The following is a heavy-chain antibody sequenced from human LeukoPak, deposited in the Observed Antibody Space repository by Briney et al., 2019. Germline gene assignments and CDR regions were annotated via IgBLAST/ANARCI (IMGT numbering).Heavy chain of an antibody. CDR1: GGSISSYY. CDR3: ARGRVNCSGGSCYHTHDAFDI. J-gene: IGHJ3*02. D-gene: IGHD2-15*01. Sequence: SETLSLTCTVSGGSISSYYWSWIRQPPGKGLEWIGYIYYSGSTNYNPSLKSRVTISVDTSKNQFSLKLSSVTAADTAVYYCARGRVNCSGGSCYHTHDAFDIWGQGTMVTASS. V-gene: IGHV4-59*01. CDR2: IYYSGST.